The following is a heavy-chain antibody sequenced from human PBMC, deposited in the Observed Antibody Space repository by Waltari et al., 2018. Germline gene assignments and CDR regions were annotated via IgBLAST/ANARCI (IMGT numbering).Heavy chain of an antibody. V-gene: IGHV1-69*01. CDR2: IIPIFGKA. Sequence: QVQLVQSGAEVKKPGSSVKVSCKASGGTFSSYAISWVRQAPGQGLEWMGGIIPIFGKANYAQKFQGRGTITADESTSTAYMELSSLRSEDTAVYYCAADRNTAMVTGYYYYGMDVWGQGTTVTVSS. CDR3: AADRNTAMVTGYYYYGMDV. J-gene: IGHJ6*02. CDR1: GGTFSSYA. D-gene: IGHD5-18*01.